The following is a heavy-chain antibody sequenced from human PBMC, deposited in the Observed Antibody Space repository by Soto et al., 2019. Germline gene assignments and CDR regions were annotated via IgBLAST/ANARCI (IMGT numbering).Heavy chain of an antibody. D-gene: IGHD5-12*01. CDR1: GDSISSSSYY. V-gene: IGHV4-39*01. CDR2: IYSSGST. J-gene: IGHJ4*02. Sequence: QLQLQESGPGLVKPSETLSLTCTVSGDSISSSSYYWGWIRQPPGKGLEWIGSIYSSGSTYYNPSLKSRVAISVDTSKNQFSLRLNSVTAADTAVYYCARPSYRGYDLGYYFDYWGQGTLVTVSS. CDR3: ARPSYRGYDLGYYFDY.